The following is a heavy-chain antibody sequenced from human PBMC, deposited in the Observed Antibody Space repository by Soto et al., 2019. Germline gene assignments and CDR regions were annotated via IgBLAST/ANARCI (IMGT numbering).Heavy chain of an antibody. D-gene: IGHD6-13*01. V-gene: IGHV4-34*01. CDR3: AREDSSSEGGVDYGMDV. J-gene: IGHJ6*02. Sequence: PSETLSLTCAVYGGSFSGYYWSWIRQPPGKGLEWIGEINHSGSTNYNPSLKSRVTISVDTSKNQFSLKLSSVTAADTAVYYCAREDSSSEGGVDYGMDVWGQGTTVTVSS. CDR2: INHSGST. CDR1: GGSFSGYY.